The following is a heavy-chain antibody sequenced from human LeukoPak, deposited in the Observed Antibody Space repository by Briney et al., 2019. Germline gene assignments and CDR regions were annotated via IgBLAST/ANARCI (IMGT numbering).Heavy chain of an antibody. V-gene: IGHV3-74*01. CDR2: ITNDRSST. Sequence: PGGSLRLSCAASGLTFSSHWMHWVRQAPGKGLVWVSRITNDRSSTTYADSVKGRFTISRDNSKNTLYLQMNSLRAEDTAVYYCARGGLLLSIDYWGQGTLVTVSS. J-gene: IGHJ4*02. CDR3: ARGGLLLSIDY. D-gene: IGHD5-18*01. CDR1: GLTFSSHW.